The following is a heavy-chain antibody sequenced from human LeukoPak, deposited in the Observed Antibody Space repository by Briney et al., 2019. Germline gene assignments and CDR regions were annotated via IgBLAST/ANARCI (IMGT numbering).Heavy chain of an antibody. V-gene: IGHV3-66*04. Sequence: PGGSLRLSCAASGLTVSNTYMSWVRQAPGEGLEWVSVIYSGGRTFYSDSVKGRFTISRDGSTNSLTLQMNSLRVEDTAVYYCARHDSVLRWCMDVWGRGTTVTVSS. CDR1: GLTVSNTY. CDR3: ARHDSVLRWCMDV. CDR2: IYSGGRT. J-gene: IGHJ6*02. D-gene: IGHD2-15*01.